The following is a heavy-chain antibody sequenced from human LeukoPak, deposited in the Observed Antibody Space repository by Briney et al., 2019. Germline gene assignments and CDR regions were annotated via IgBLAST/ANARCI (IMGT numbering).Heavy chain of an antibody. CDR1: AFTFSAYY. J-gene: IGHJ6*02. V-gene: IGHV3-48*04. CDR2: ISSSSSTI. CDR3: HHYGSGSYYNTPYYYYGMDV. D-gene: IGHD3-10*01. Sequence: PGGCLRLSCEASAFTFSAYYMAWVRQAPGKGLEWVSYISSSSSTIYYADSVKGRFTISRDNAKNSLYLQMNSLRAEDTAVYYCHHYGSGSYYNTPYYYYGMDVWGQGTTVTVSS.